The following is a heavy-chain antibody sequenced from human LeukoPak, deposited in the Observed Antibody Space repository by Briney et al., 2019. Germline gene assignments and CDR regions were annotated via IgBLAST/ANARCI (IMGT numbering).Heavy chain of an antibody. CDR3: ARQQARYAFDI. CDR1: GYSFSSYW. V-gene: IGHV5-51*01. J-gene: IGHJ3*02. CDR2: IYPDDSDT. Sequence: GESLKISCKGSGYSFSSYWIGWVRQMPGKGLEWMGIIYPDDSDTRYSPSFQGQVTISADKSISTAYLQWSSLKASDTAMYYCARQQARYAFDIWGQGTMVTVSS.